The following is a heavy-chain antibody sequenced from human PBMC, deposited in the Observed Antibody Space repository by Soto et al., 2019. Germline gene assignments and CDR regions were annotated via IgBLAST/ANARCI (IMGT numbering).Heavy chain of an antibody. CDR1: GFTFSSYG. CDR3: ASAYSSSSADYFDY. CDR2: IWYDGSNK. D-gene: IGHD6-6*01. Sequence: GGSLRLSCAASGFTFSSYGMHWVRQAPGKGREGVAVIWYDGSNKYYADSVKGRFTVSRDNSKNTLYLQMNSLRAEDTAVYYCASAYSSSSADYFDYWGQGTLVTVSS. J-gene: IGHJ4*02. V-gene: IGHV3-33*01.